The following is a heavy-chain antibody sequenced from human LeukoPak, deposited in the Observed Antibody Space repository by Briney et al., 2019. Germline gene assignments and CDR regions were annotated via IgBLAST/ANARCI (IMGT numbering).Heavy chain of an antibody. CDR1: GFTFSSYA. D-gene: IGHD3-22*01. CDR3: ARVEDDDSEDY. J-gene: IGHJ4*02. Sequence: GGSLRLSCAASGFTFSSYAMSWVRQAPGKGLEWVSSISSSSSYIYYADSVKGRFTISRDNAKNSLYLQMNSLRAEDTAVYYCARVEDDDSEDYWGQGTLVTVSS. V-gene: IGHV3-21*01. CDR2: ISSSSSYI.